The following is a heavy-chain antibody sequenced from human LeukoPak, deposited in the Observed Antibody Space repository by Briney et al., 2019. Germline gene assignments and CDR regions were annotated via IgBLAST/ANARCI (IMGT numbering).Heavy chain of an antibody. CDR2: ISSSSSTI. CDR3: ARRGYCSSTSCLDYYYYGMDV. J-gene: IGHJ6*02. D-gene: IGHD2-2*01. CDR1: GFTFSSYS. Sequence: PGGSLRLSCAASGFTFSSYSMNWVRQAPGKGLEWVSYISSSSSTIYYAGSVKGRFTISRDNAKNSLYLQMNSLRAEDTAVYYCARRGYCSSTSCLDYYYYGMDVWGQGTTVTVSS. V-gene: IGHV3-48*01.